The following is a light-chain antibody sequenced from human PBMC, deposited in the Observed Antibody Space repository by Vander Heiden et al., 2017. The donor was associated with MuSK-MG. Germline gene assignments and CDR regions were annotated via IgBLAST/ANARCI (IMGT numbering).Light chain of an antibody. V-gene: IGKV3-15*01. J-gene: IGKJ4*01. CDR1: QSVGTD. Sequence: EVLLTQSPTTLSVSPGERATLYCRASQSVGTDLAWYQQKPGQPPRLLVYRASTRATGIPTRFSGSGSGTDFTLTISNLQSEDSAVYYCQQFDKWPPLTFGGGTKVEIK. CDR2: RAS. CDR3: QQFDKWPPLT.